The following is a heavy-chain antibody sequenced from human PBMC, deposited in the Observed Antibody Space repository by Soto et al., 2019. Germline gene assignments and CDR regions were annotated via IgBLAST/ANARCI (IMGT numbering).Heavy chain of an antibody. J-gene: IGHJ4*02. CDR1: GGSITSGTYF. CDR3: ARDHDVLDY. CDR2: MYSNGDT. V-gene: IGHV4-39*02. D-gene: IGHD2-8*01. Sequence: ETLSLTCTVSGGSITSGTYFWGWIRQAPGKGLEWIGSMYSNGDTYYKPSLKSRVTISVDTSKIQFSLKVTSVTAADTAVYYCARDHDVLDYWGQGTLVTVSS.